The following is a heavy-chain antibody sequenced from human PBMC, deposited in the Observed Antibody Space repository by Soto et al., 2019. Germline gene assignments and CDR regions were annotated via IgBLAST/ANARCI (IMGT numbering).Heavy chain of an antibody. J-gene: IGHJ3*02. CDR3: VRAYSSSYLDAFDM. D-gene: IGHD6-13*01. Sequence: QVQLVESGGGLVKPGVSLRLSCAASGFTFSDFYMTWIRQAPGKGLECISYISSSGSYTSYADSVKGRFTISRDNAKNSLSLQMISLRAEDTAVYYCVRAYSSSYLDAFDMWGQGTMVTVSS. V-gene: IGHV3-11*05. CDR2: ISSSGSYT. CDR1: GFTFSDFY.